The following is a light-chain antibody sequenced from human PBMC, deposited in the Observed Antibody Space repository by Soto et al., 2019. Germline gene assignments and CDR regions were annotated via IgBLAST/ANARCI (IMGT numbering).Light chain of an antibody. CDR2: DGS. CDR1: SSDVGGVNY. Sequence: QSALTQPASVSGSPGQSITISCTGISSDVGGVNYVSWYQQHPGKAPQLMIFDGSNRPSGVSDRFSASKSGSTASLTISGLQAEDDGDYYCSSYTSGTGLVFGGGTKLTVL. CDR3: SSYTSGTGLV. V-gene: IGLV2-14*01. J-gene: IGLJ2*01.